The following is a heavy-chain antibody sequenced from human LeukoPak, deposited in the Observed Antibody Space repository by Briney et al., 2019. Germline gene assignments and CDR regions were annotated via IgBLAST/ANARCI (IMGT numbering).Heavy chain of an antibody. CDR1: GFTFSSYA. CDR2: ISSSGSTI. V-gene: IGHV3-23*01. J-gene: IGHJ4*02. CDR3: AKDRGAAAGTSGGYYFDY. D-gene: IGHD6-13*01. Sequence: GGSLRLSCAASGFTFSSYAMSWVRQAPGKGLEWVSYISSSGSTIYYADSVKGRFTISRDNSKNTLYLQMNSLRAEDTAVYYCAKDRGAAAGTSGGYYFDYWGQGTLVTVSS.